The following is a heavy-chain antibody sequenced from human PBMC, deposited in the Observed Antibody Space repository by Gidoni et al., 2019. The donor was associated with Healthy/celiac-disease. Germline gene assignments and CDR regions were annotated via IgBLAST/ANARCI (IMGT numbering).Heavy chain of an antibody. J-gene: IGHJ4*02. V-gene: IGHV3-48*03. CDR1: GFTFSSYE. D-gene: IGHD2-2*01. CDR3: ATHPLGYCSSTSCREQFDY. Sequence: EVQLVESGGGLVQPGGSLRLSCAASGFTFSSYELNWVRQAPGKGLEWVSYISSSGSTIYYADSVKGRFTISRDNAKNSLYLQMNSLRAEDTAVYYCATHPLGYCSSTSCREQFDYWGQGTLVTVSS. CDR2: ISSSGSTI.